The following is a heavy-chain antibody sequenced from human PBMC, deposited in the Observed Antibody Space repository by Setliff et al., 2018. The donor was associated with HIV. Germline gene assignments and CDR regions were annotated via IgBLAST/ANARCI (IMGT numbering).Heavy chain of an antibody. Sequence: GESLKISCKVSEYSFTSYWIGWVRQMPGKGPEWMGIIHPRDSDTRYSPPFQGQVTISADKSISTAYLQWSSLKASDTAMYYCARWGAARPYYFDYWGQGTLVTVSS. V-gene: IGHV5-51*01. J-gene: IGHJ4*02. CDR2: IHPRDSDT. CDR3: ARWGAARPYYFDY. D-gene: IGHD6-6*01. CDR1: EYSFTSYW.